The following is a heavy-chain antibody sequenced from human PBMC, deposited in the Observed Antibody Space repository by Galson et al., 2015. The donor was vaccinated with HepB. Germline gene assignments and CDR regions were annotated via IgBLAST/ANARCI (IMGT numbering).Heavy chain of an antibody. CDR1: DSPFSSYT. D-gene: IGHD4/OR15-4a*01. J-gene: IGHJ3*02. CDR2: ISTNGVTI. CDR3: ATTKFGSGAYWTFDI. V-gene: IGHV3-48*04. Sequence: LRLSCAASDSPFSSYTMNWVRQTPGKGLQWVSYISTNGVTIHYADSVKGRFTIARDNAKNTMWLQMNSLRAEDTAVYYCATTKFGSGAYWTFDIWGQGTLVTVSS.